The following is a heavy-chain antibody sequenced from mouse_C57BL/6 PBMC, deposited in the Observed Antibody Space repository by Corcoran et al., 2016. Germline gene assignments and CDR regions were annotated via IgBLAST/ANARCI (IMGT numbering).Heavy chain of an antibody. V-gene: IGHV7-3*02. J-gene: IGHJ4*01. CDR3: TTDLEATYYYGMDV. D-gene: IGHD2-10*01. Sequence: EVQVVESGGGLVKPGGSLRLSCAASGFTFSNAWMSWVRQAPGKGLEWVGRIKSKTDGGTTDYAAPVKGRFTISRDDSKNTLYLQMNSLKTEDTAVYYWTTDLEATYYYGMDVWGQGTTVTVSS. CDR1: GFTFSNAW. CDR2: IKSKTDGGTT.